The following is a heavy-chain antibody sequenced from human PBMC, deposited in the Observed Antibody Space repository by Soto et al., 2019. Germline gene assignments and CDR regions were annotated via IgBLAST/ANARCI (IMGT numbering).Heavy chain of an antibody. V-gene: IGHV3-23*01. Sequence: GGSLRLPGAASGFTLGNKAMSGSPQAPGKGLECVSTIVGSRTYYSDSVKGRFTISRDNSQNTLYLQMNNLRADDTAVYYCAKDLRDWLRNAFDVWGQGTMVTVSS. CDR1: GFTLGNKA. CDR2: IVGSRT. D-gene: IGHD5-12*01. CDR3: AKDLRDWLRNAFDV. J-gene: IGHJ3*01.